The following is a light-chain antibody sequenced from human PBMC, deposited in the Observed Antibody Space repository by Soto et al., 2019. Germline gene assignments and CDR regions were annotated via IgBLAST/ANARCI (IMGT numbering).Light chain of an antibody. CDR1: QSVSSDY. CDR3: QQYGSTPPVT. CDR2: GAS. V-gene: IGKV3-20*01. J-gene: IGKJ4*01. Sequence: EIVLTQSPGTLSLSPGERATLSCRASQSVSSDYLSWYQQKPGQPPRLLIYGASYRATGIPDRFSGGGSGTDFTLTISRLEAEDFAVYDCQQYGSTPPVTFGGGTKVEIK.